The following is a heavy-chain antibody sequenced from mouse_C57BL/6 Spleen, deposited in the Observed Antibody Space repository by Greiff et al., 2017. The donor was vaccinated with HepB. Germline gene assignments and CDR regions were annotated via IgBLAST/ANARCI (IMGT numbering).Heavy chain of an antibody. CDR2: IRNKANGYTT. CDR3: ARRPSYYGSSYWYFDV. Sequence: EVMLVESGGGLVQPGGSLSLSCAASGFTFTAYYMRWVRQPPGQALEWLGFIRNKANGYTTEYSASVKGRFTISRDNSQSILYLQMKALRAEDRAAYYCARRPSYYGSSYWYFDVWGTGTTVTVSS. J-gene: IGHJ1*03. V-gene: IGHV7-3*01. CDR1: GFTFTAYY. D-gene: IGHD1-1*01.